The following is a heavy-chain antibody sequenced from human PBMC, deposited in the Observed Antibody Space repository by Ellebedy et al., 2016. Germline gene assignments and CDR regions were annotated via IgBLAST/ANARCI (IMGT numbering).Heavy chain of an antibody. V-gene: IGHV1-3*01. CDR3: ARGSTVAGTIYYFDY. D-gene: IGHD6-19*01. J-gene: IGHJ4*02. CDR2: INAGKGNT. Sequence: ASVKVSCXASGYTFTNYAVHWVRQAPGQRLEWMGWINAGKGNTKYSQKFQDRVTITRDTSASTAYMEVSSLRSEDTTVYYCARGSTVAGTIYYFDYWGQGTLVTVSS. CDR1: GYTFTNYA.